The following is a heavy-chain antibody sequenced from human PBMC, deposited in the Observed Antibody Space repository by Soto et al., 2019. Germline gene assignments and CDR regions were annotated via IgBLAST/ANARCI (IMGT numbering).Heavy chain of an antibody. J-gene: IGHJ4*02. V-gene: IGHV2-70*04. CDR2: IDGNNER. D-gene: IGHD6-13*01. Sequence: SGPTLVNPTQTLTLTCTFSGFSLITGGVRVSWIRQPPGQALEWLARIDGNNERYYTTSLKTRLTISKDNSKNQVVLTMTNMDPVDTGTYYCARTMPAAGTFDYWGQGALVTVSS. CDR3: ARTMPAAGTFDY. CDR1: GFSLITGGVR.